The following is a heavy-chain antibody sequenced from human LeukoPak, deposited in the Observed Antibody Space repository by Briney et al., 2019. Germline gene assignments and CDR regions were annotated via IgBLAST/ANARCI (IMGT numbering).Heavy chain of an antibody. CDR1: GFTFSNSG. J-gene: IGHJ5*02. V-gene: IGHV3-15*01. D-gene: IGHD3-10*01. CDR2: IKSKTDGGTT. CDR3: TTVLISLREIYVYIRSNRTYS. Sequence: PGGSLRLSCAASGFTFSNSGMTWVRQAPGKGLEWVGHIKSKTDGGTTDYAAPVKGRFTISRDDSKNTLYLQLNSLKTEDTAVYYCTTVLISLREIYVYIRSNRTYSWAQGTLVTVSS.